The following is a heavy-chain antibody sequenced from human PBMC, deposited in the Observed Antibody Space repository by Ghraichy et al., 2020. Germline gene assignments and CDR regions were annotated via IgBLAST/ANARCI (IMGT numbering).Heavy chain of an antibody. D-gene: IGHD3-3*01. CDR3: ARDLDNSGPYKYSFDN. J-gene: IGHJ4*02. Sequence: SQTLSLPCDVSGFYMSRGYYWGWIRQSPGKGLEWIGSMYHTGNTYYNPYLRSRVSISMDTSKNQFSLRLTSVSAADTAVYYCARDLDNSGPYKYSFDNWGAGTLVSVS. CDR1: GFYMSRGYY. V-gene: IGHV4-38-2*02. CDR2: MYHTGNT.